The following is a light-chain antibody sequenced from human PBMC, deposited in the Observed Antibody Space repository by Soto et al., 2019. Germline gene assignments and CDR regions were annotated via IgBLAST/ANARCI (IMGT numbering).Light chain of an antibody. CDR2: GAS. V-gene: IGKV3-15*01. CDR1: QSVSSN. CDR3: QQYNNWPPDWA. Sequence: EIVMTQSPATLSASPGERATLSCRASQSVSSNLAWYQQKPGQAPRLLIYGASTRATGIPARFSGSGSGTEFTLTISSLQSEDFAVYYCQQYNNWPPDWAFGPGTKVDIK. J-gene: IGKJ3*01.